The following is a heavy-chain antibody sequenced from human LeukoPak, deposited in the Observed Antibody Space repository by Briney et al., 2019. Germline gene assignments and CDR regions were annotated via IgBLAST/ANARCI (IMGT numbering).Heavy chain of an antibody. CDR1: GYTFTGYY. D-gene: IGHD4-17*01. V-gene: IGHV1-2*02. CDR2: INPNSGGT. Sequence: APVKVSCKASGYTFTGYYMHWVRQAPGQGLEWMGWINPNSGGTNYAQKFQGRVTMTRDTSISTAYMELSRLRSDDTAMYYCARGANSGDYAAFDIWGQGTMVTVSS. J-gene: IGHJ3*02. CDR3: ARGANSGDYAAFDI.